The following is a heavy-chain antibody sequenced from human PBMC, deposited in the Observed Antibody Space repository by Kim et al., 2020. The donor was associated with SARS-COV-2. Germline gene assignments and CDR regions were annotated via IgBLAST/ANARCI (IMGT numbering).Heavy chain of an antibody. V-gene: IGHV4-39*01. CDR3: ARPLLNGDYASAFDY. CDR2: FYHGGSS. Sequence: SETLSLTCTVSGCSITSKTYHWGWLRQPPGKGLEWIGSFYHGGSSHYNPSLKSRVSISGDTSKNLFSLILSSVTSTDTAVYYCARPLLNGDYASAFDYWG. CDR1: GCSITSKTYH. D-gene: IGHD4-17*01. J-gene: IGHJ4*01.